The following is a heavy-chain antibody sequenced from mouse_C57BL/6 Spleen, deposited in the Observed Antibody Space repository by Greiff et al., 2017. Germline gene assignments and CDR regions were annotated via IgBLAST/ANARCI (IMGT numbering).Heavy chain of an antibody. CDR1: GYTFTDYY. CDR3: ARFSNYESYYFDY. Sequence: EVQLQQSGPELVKPGASVKISCKASGYTFTDYYMNWVKQSHGKSLEWIGDINPNNGGTSYNQKFKGKATLTVDKSSSTAYMELRSLTSEDSAVYYCARFSNYESYYFDYWGQGTTLTVSS. J-gene: IGHJ2*01. D-gene: IGHD2-5*01. V-gene: IGHV1-26*01. CDR2: INPNNGGT.